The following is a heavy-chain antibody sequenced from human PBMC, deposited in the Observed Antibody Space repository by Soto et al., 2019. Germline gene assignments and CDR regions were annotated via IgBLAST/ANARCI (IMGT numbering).Heavy chain of an antibody. J-gene: IGHJ4*02. V-gene: IGHV3-13*01. CDR3: ARAPYDSSGFDD. D-gene: IGHD3-22*01. CDR2: IGTAGDT. CDR1: GFTFSSYG. Sequence: PXGSLRLSCAASGFTFSSYGMHWVRQATGKGLEWVSAIGTAGDTYYPGSVKGRFTISRENAKNSLYLQMNSLRAGDTAVYYCARAPYDSSGFDDWGQGTLVTVSS.